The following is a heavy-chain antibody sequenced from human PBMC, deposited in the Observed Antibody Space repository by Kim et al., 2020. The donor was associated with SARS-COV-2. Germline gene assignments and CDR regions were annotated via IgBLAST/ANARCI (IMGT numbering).Heavy chain of an antibody. J-gene: IGHJ3*01. CDR1: GFTFSSYS. V-gene: IGHV3-21*01. Sequence: GGSLRLSCAASGFTFSSYSMNWVRQAPGKGLEWVSSISSSSSYIYYADSVKGXFTISRDNAKNSLYLQMNSLRXEDTXVYYXASLGVGVWGQGTMVTGSS. D-gene: IGHD3-10*01. CDR3: ASLGVGV. CDR2: ISSSSSYI.